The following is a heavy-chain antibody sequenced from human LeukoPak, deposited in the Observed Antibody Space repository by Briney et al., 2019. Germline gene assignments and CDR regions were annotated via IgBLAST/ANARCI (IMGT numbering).Heavy chain of an antibody. Sequence: PGGSLRLSCIVSGFTFSTYAMSWVRQAPGKGLEWVSVISGSGGNTYYADSVKGRFTISRDNSKNTLYLQMNSLRAEDTAVYYCAKDRGWFGGSLANFDSWGQGTLVTVSS. CDR1: GFTFSTYA. CDR3: AKDRGWFGGSLANFDS. V-gene: IGHV3-23*01. D-gene: IGHD3-10*01. CDR2: ISGSGGNT. J-gene: IGHJ4*02.